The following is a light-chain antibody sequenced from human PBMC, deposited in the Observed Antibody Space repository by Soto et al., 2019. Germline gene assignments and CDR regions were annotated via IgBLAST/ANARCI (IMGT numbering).Light chain of an antibody. CDR1: SSDVGDYKY. CDR3: SSYTSSSTLDVV. Sequence: QSALTLPASVSGSPGQSITNSCTGTSSDVGDYKYVSWYQQHPGKAPKLMIYDASNRPSGVSHRFSGSKSGNTASLTISGLQAEDEADYYCSSYTSSSTLDVVFGGGTKLTVL. J-gene: IGLJ2*01. CDR2: DAS. V-gene: IGLV2-14*01.